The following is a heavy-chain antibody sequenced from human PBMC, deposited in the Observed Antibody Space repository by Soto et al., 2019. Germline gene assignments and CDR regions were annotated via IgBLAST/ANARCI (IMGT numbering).Heavy chain of an antibody. CDR3: ARRHSSSWYGLDY. Sequence: PSETLSLTCAVSGYSISSGYYWGWIRQSPGKGLEWIGSIYHSGSTYYNPPLKSRVTISVDTSKNQFSLKLSSVTAADTAMYYCARRHSSSWYGLDYWGQGTLVTVSS. V-gene: IGHV4-38-2*01. D-gene: IGHD6-13*01. CDR2: IYHSGST. J-gene: IGHJ4*02. CDR1: GYSISSGYY.